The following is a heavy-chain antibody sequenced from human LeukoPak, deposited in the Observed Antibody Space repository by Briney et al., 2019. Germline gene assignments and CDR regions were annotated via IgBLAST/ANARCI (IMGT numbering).Heavy chain of an antibody. Sequence: SETLSLTCTVSGYSISSGYYWGWIRQPPGKGLEWIGSIYHSGSTYYNPSLKSRVTISVDTSKNQFSLKLSSVTAADTAVYYCARITYYNDSSGYYGGGYWGQGTLVTVSS. CDR1: GYSISSGYY. CDR3: ARITYYNDSSGYYGGGY. V-gene: IGHV4-38-2*02. CDR2: IYHSGST. J-gene: IGHJ4*02. D-gene: IGHD3-22*01.